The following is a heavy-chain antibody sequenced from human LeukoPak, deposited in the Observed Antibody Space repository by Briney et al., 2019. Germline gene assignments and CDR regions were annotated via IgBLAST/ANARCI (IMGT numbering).Heavy chain of an antibody. D-gene: IGHD4-23*01. J-gene: IGHJ3*02. CDR2: IYYSGST. V-gene: IGHV4-39*01. Sequence: SETLSLTCTVSGGSISSSSYYWGWIRQPPGKGLEWIGSIYYSGSTYYNPSLKSRVTISVDTSKNQFSLKLSSVTAADTAVYYCARHHYDYGDKKVAFDIWGQGTMVTVSS. CDR3: ARHHYDYGDKKVAFDI. CDR1: GGSISSSSYY.